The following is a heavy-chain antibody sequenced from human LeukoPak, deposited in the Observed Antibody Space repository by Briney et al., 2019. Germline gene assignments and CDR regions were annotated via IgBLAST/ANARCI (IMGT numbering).Heavy chain of an antibody. CDR2: IYYSRRT. CDR1: GGSISSSSYY. D-gene: IGHD3-16*01. V-gene: IGHV4-39*01. J-gene: IGHJ6*03. CDR3: ARVTQRAYYYYYYYMDV. Sequence: SQTLSLTCPVSGGSISSSSYYWGWTRQPPGKGLEWFGSIYYSRRTDYNPSLKSRVTISVDTSKNQLSLKLSSVTAADTAVYYCARVTQRAYYYYYYYMDVWGKGTTVTVSS.